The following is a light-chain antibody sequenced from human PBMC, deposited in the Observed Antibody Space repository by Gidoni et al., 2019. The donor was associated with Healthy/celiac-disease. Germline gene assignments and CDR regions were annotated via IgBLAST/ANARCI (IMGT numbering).Light chain of an antibody. V-gene: IGKV1-5*03. CDR2: KAS. CDR3: QQYNSYSPIT. Sequence: DIKMTQSPSTLSASVGDRVTITCRASQSISSWLAWYQQKPGNAPKLLIYKASSLESGVPSRFSGSGSGTEFTLTISSLQPDDFATYYCQQYNSYSPITFGGGTKVEIK. CDR1: QSISSW. J-gene: IGKJ4*01.